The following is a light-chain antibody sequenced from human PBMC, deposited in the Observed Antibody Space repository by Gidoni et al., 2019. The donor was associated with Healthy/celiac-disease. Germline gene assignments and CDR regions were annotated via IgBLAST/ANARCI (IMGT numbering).Light chain of an antibody. CDR3: QQSYSTPRT. V-gene: IGKV1-39*01. CDR2: AAS. Sequence: DIQMTQSPSSLSASVGDRVTITCRASQSISSFLNWYQQKPGKAPKLLIYAASRLQSWVPSRFSGSGSGTDFTLTISSLQPEDFASYYCQQSYSTPRTFGPGTKVDIK. J-gene: IGKJ3*01. CDR1: QSISSF.